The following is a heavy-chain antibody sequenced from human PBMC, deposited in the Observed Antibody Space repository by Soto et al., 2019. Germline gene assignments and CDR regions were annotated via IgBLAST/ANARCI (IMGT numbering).Heavy chain of an antibody. D-gene: IGHD1-26*01. V-gene: IGHV1-69*02. CDR2: IIPILGIA. J-gene: IGHJ4*02. CDR3: ARVSVGDTVLDY. CDR1: GGTFSSYT. Sequence: QVQLVQSGAEVKKPGSSVKVSCKASGGTFSSYTISWVRQAPGQGLEWMGRIIPILGIANYAQKFQGRVTITADKSTSTAYMELSSLRSEDTAVYYCARVSVGDTVLDYWGQGTLVTVSS.